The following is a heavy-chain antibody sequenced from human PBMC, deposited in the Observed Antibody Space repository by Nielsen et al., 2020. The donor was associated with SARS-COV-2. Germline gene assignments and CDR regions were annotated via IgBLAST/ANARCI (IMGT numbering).Heavy chain of an antibody. CDR1: GFTFSSYW. J-gene: IGHJ3*02. D-gene: IGHD3-9*01. Sequence: LSLTCAASGFTFSSYWMSWVRQAPGKGLEWVANIKQDGSEKYYVDSVKGRFTISRDNAKNSLYLQMNSLRAEDTAVYYCAREQYDILIRDAFDIWGQGTMVTVSS. CDR3: AREQYDILIRDAFDI. CDR2: IKQDGSEK. V-gene: IGHV3-7*03.